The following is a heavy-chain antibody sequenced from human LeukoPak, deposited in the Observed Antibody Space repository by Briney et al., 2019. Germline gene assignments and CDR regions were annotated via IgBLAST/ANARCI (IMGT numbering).Heavy chain of an antibody. CDR3: AKVSGSGSYNRWTHFDY. J-gene: IGHJ4*02. V-gene: IGHV3-23*01. Sequence: GGSLRLSCAASGFTFSSYAMSWVRQAPGKGLEWVSAISGSGGSTYYADSVKGRFTISRDNSKNTLHLQMNSLRAEDTAVYYCAKVSGSGSYNRWTHFDYWGQGTLVTVSS. CDR1: GFTFSSYA. D-gene: IGHD1-26*01. CDR2: ISGSGGST.